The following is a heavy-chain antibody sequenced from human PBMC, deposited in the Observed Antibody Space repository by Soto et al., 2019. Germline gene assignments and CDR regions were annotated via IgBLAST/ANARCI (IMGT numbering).Heavy chain of an antibody. Sequence: SAALSLTCPVSGDSMTSGDYSWSWIRQPPGKGLEWLGYIYRTGNTHYSPSLKSRVSISQDRSKNQFSLELTSVTAADTAVYYCARGDYQYSIDYWGQGTLVTVSS. D-gene: IGHD2-2*01. V-gene: IGHV4-30-2*01. CDR2: IYRTGNT. J-gene: IGHJ4*02. CDR3: ARGDYQYSIDY. CDR1: GDSMTSGDYS.